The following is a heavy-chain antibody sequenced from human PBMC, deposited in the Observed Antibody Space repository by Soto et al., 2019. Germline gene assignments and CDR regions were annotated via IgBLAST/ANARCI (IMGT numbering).Heavy chain of an antibody. J-gene: IGHJ4*02. Sequence: SETLSLTCAVSGGSISSGGYSWSWIRQPPGKGLEWIGFIHYSGSTNYNPSLKSRVTMSVDTSKNQFSLKLTSVNAADTAVYYCTRGGDAYKNGHWGQGTLVPVSS. V-gene: IGHV4-61*08. CDR2: IHYSGST. CDR1: GGSISSGGYS. D-gene: IGHD2-21*01. CDR3: TRGGDAYKNGH.